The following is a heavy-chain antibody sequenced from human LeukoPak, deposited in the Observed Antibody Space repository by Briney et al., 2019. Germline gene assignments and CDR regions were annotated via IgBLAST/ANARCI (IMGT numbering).Heavy chain of an antibody. Sequence: SETLSLTCTVSGGSISGYYWSWIRQSAGKGLEWIGRIYSSGSTGYNPSLKSRVTMSIDTSKNQFSLKLSSVTAADTAVYYCARGLTYDYVWGSYRRNWFDPWGQGTLVTVSS. CDR1: GGSISGYY. CDR3: ARGLTYDYVWGSYRRNWFDP. V-gene: IGHV4-4*07. D-gene: IGHD3-16*02. CDR2: IYSSGST. J-gene: IGHJ5*02.